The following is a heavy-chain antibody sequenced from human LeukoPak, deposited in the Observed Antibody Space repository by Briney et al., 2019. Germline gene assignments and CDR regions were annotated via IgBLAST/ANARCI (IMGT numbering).Heavy chain of an antibody. V-gene: IGHV3-30*01. J-gene: IGHJ4*02. CDR3: ARDPWYYDSSGPVDY. CDR2: ISYDGSNK. Sequence: GRSLRLSCAASGFTLSSYAMHWVRQAPGKGLEWVAVISYDGSNKYYADSVKGRFSISRDNSKNTLYLQMNSLRAEDTAVYYCARDPWYYDSSGPVDYWGQGTLVTVSS. CDR1: GFTLSSYA. D-gene: IGHD3-22*01.